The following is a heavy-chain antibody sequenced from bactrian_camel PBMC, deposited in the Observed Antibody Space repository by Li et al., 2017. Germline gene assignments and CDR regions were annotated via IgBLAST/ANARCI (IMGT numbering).Heavy chain of an antibody. CDR1: GFIFTNYD. CDR2: VNNAGTAT. CDR3: AKDRALDYGLGPSLYDYND. V-gene: IGHV3S40*01. J-gene: IGHJ4*01. D-gene: IGHD5*01. Sequence: VQLVESGGGLVQPGGPLRLSCAASGFIFTNYDVSWVRQAPGKGLEWVSLVNNAGTATYYLDGVKGRFTISRDNAKNTVYLQLNSLQIEDMGMYYCAKDRALDYGLGPSLYDYNDWGQGTQVTVS.